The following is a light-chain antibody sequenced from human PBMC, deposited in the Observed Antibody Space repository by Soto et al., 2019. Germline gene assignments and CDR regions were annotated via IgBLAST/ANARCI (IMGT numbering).Light chain of an antibody. CDR1: QSVTISY. J-gene: IGKJ5*01. CDR2: GAS. Sequence: IVWTKPPGTLAYSAGEGLTLSCSPRQSVTISYIAWYQQKSGQAPRLLLYGASSRATGIPDRFRGSGSGTDFTLTISRLEPEDFAVYYCQQYENSPITFGQGTRLEIK. V-gene: IGKV3-20*01. CDR3: QQYENSPIT.